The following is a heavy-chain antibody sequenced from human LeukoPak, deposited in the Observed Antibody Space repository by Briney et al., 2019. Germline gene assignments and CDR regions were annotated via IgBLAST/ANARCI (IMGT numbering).Heavy chain of an antibody. CDR1: GGSFSGYY. Sequence: SETLSLTCAVYGGSFSGYYWSWIRQPPGKGLEWIGEINHSGSTDYSPSLKSRVTISVDTSKNQFSLKLSSVTAADTAVYYCARGRDYGDYVSSYFDYWGQGTLVTVSS. V-gene: IGHV4-34*01. CDR3: ARGRDYGDYVSSYFDY. D-gene: IGHD4-17*01. J-gene: IGHJ4*02. CDR2: INHSGST.